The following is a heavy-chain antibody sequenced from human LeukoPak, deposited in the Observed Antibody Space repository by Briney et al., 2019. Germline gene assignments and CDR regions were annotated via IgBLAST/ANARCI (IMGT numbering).Heavy chain of an antibody. CDR1: GFTFITYS. CDR3: AREEGGAGLYGFDI. CDR2: ISSSSSYK. V-gene: IGHV3-21*01. Sequence: PGRSLRLSCAASGFTFITYSMNWVRQAPGKGLEWVSSISSSSSYKYYADSVKGRFTISRDNAKNSLYLQMNSLRAEDTAVYYCAREEGGAGLYGFDIWGQGTMVTVSS. D-gene: IGHD1-26*01. J-gene: IGHJ3*02.